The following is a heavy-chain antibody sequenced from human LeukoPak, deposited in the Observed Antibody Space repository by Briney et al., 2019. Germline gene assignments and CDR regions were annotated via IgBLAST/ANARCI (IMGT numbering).Heavy chain of an antibody. J-gene: IGHJ4*02. V-gene: IGHV3-64D*06. CDR2: ISTNGGST. Sequence: PGGSLRLSCAASGFTFSSYAMHWVRQAPGKGLEYVSAISTNGGSTYYADSVKGRFTISRDNSKNTLYLQMSSLRAEDTAVYYCVKDLLTGYYPFDYWGQGTLVTVSS. CDR1: GFTFSSYA. D-gene: IGHD3-9*01. CDR3: VKDLLTGYYPFDY.